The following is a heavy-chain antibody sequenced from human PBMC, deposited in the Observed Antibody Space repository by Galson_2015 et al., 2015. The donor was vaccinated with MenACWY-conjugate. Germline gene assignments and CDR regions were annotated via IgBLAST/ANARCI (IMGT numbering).Heavy chain of an antibody. J-gene: IGHJ6*02. D-gene: IGHD2-2*01. CDR2: INHSGST. Sequence: ETLSPTCAVYGGSFSGYYWSWIRQPPGKGLEWIGEINHSGSTNYNPSLKSRATISVDTSKNQFSLKLSSVTAADTAVYYCARILGYCSSTSCYYYYGMDVWGQGTTVTVSS. CDR1: GGSFSGYY. V-gene: IGHV4-34*01. CDR3: ARILGYCSSTSCYYYYGMDV.